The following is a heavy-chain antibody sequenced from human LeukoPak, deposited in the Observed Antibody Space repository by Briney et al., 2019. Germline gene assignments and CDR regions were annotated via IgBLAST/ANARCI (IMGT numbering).Heavy chain of an antibody. Sequence: PSETLSLTCTVSGGSVSSFYWSWIRQPPGKGLEWVGYTYYSGSTNYNPSLTSRVTISVGTSKNQFSLRLSSVTAADTAIYYCARGPFRGTGDGAFDIWGQGTMVTVST. CDR2: TYYSGST. CDR3: ARGPFRGTGDGAFDI. J-gene: IGHJ3*02. CDR1: GGSVSSFY. D-gene: IGHD1-26*01. V-gene: IGHV4-59*02.